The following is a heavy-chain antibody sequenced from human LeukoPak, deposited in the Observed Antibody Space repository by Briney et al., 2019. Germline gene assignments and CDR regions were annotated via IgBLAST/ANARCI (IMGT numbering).Heavy chain of an antibody. V-gene: IGHV3-23*01. D-gene: IGHD3-10*01. Sequence: GGSLRLSCAASGFTFSNYAMDWVRQAPGKGLEWVSSISSGGDRTYYADSVKGRFSISRDSSKNTVFLQMSSLRAEDTAIYYCAKDLPQYGSGSYSDYWGQGTLVTVSS. J-gene: IGHJ4*02. CDR2: ISSGGDRT. CDR3: AKDLPQYGSGSYSDY. CDR1: GFTFSNYA.